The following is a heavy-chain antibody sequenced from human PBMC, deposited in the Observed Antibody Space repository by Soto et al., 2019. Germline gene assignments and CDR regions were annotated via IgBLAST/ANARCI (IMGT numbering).Heavy chain of an antibody. D-gene: IGHD3-22*01. J-gene: IGHJ6*02. CDR1: GGTFSSYA. CDR3: ARCFYDSSGPATYYYYGMDL. V-gene: IGHV1-69*01. Sequence: QVQLVQSGAEVKKPGSSVKVSCKASGGTFSSYAISWVRQAPGQGLEWMGGIIPIFGTANYAQKFQGRVTITADESTSTAYMELSSLRSEDTAVYYCARCFYDSSGPATYYYYGMDLWGQGTTVTVSS. CDR2: IIPIFGTA.